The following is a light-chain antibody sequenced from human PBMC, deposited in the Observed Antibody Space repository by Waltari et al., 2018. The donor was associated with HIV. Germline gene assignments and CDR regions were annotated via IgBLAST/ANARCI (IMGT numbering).Light chain of an antibody. J-gene: IGLJ2*01. CDR3: QSTDISGTLVV. V-gene: IGLV3-25*03. Sequence: SYDLTQPPSVSVSPGQTAAITCSGDALPSQHGHLYQQKPGQAPILMIYNDHERPSGIPERFSGSTSGTTVTLTISGVQAEDEADYYCQSTDISGTLVVFGGGTKLTVL. CDR1: ALPSQH. CDR2: NDH.